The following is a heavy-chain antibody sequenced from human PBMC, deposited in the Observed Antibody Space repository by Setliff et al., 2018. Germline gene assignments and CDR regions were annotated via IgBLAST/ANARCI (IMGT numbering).Heavy chain of an antibody. Sequence: SVKVSCKASGGTFSSYAISWVRQAPGQGLEWMGGIIPIFGTANYAQKFQGRVTITADKSTSTAHMELGSLRSDDTAVYYCARGTEFLHWGQGTLVTVSS. V-gene: IGHV1-69*06. CDR1: GGTFSSYA. J-gene: IGHJ1*01. CDR3: ARGTEFLH. CDR2: IIPIFGTA.